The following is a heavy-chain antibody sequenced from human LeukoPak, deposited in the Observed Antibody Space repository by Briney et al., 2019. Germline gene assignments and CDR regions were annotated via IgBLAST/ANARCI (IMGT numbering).Heavy chain of an antibody. V-gene: IGHV3-74*01. CDR1: GSTFSSYW. Sequence: GGSLRLSSAASGSTFSSYWMHWVRHVPGKGLVWVSRITSEGSSTSYADSVKGRFTISRDNAKNTLYLQMNSLRAEDTAVYYCARGSSVVALDWGQGTLVTVSS. CDR2: ITSEGSST. J-gene: IGHJ4*02. CDR3: ARGSSVVALD. D-gene: IGHD2-15*01.